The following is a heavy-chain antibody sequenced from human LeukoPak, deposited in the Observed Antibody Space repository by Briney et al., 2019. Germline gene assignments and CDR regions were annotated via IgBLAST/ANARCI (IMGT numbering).Heavy chain of an antibody. CDR1: GFTFSSYA. D-gene: IGHD6-13*01. V-gene: IGHV3-30-3*01. Sequence: PGGSLRLSCAASGFTFSSYAMHWVRQAPGKGLEWVAVISYDGSNKYYADSVKGRFTISRDNPKNTLYLQMNSLRAEDTAVYYCARVWQQLAYFDYWGQGTLVTVSS. CDR2: ISYDGSNK. CDR3: ARVWQQLAYFDY. J-gene: IGHJ4*02.